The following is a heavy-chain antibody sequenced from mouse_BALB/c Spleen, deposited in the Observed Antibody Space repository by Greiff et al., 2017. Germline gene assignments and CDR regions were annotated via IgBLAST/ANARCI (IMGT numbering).Heavy chain of an antibody. J-gene: IGHJ4*01. CDR1: GFNIKDTY. CDR2: IDPANGNT. V-gene: IGHV14-3*02. D-gene: IGHD2-3*01. CDR3: ARGWLLDYAMDY. Sequence: VQLQQSGAELVKPGASVKLSCTASGFNIKDTYMHWVKQRPEQGLEWIGRIDPANGNTKYDPKFQGKATITADTSSNTAYLQLSSLTSEDTAVYYCARGWLLDYAMDYWGQGTSVTVSS.